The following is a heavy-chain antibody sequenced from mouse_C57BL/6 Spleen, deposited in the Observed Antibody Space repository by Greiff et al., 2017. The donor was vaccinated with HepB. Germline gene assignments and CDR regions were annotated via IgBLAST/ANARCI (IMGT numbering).Heavy chain of an antibody. J-gene: IGHJ3*01. V-gene: IGHV1-74*01. CDR3: AIPIDYGSACFAY. Sequence: VKLMESGAELVKPGASVKVSCKASGYTFTSYWMNWAKQRPGQGLEWIGRIHPCDSDTNYNHKFKRKATMTVDKASSKAYMQLSSLTSEDSAVYYCAIPIDYGSACFAYWGQGTLVTVSA. CDR1: GYTFTSYW. D-gene: IGHD2-1*01. CDR2: IHPCDSDT.